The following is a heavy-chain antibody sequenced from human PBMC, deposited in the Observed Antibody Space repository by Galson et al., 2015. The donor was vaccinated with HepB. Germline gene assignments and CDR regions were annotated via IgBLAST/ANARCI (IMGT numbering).Heavy chain of an antibody. CDR2: IYYSGST. D-gene: IGHD3-22*01. Sequence: LSLTCTVSGGSISSSSYYWGWIRQPPGKGLEWIGSIYYSGSTYYNPSLKSRVTISIDTSKNQFSLKLTSVTAADTAVYYCARVSPNTSGYYGYFDSWGQGTLVTVSS. J-gene: IGHJ4*02. CDR1: GGSISSSSYY. V-gene: IGHV4-39*07. CDR3: ARVSPNTSGYYGYFDS.